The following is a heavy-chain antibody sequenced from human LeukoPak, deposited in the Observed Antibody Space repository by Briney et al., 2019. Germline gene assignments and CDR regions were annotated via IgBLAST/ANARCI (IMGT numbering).Heavy chain of an antibody. CDR3: AKDQSSSWYIPYGMDV. V-gene: IGHV3-23*01. Sequence: PGGSLRLSCAASDFTFSSYAMSWVRQAPGKGLEWVSAISGSGGSTYYADSVKGRFTISRDNSKNTLYLQMNSLRAEDTAVYYCAKDQSSSWYIPYGMDVWGQGTTVTVSS. D-gene: IGHD6-13*01. CDR2: ISGSGGST. J-gene: IGHJ6*02. CDR1: DFTFSSYA.